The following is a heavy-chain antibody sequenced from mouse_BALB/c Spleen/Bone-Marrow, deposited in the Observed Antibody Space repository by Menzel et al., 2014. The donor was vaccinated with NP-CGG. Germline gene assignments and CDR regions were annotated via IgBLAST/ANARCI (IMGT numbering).Heavy chain of an antibody. CDR2: ITPGSGGT. V-gene: IGHV1-54*01. J-gene: IGHJ4*01. Sequence: WIGVITPGSGGTNYNEKFKGKATLTADKSSSTAYMQLSSLTSDDSAVYFCARPLLRLQNAMDYWGQGTSVTVSS. CDR3: ARPLLRLQNAMDY. D-gene: IGHD1-2*01.